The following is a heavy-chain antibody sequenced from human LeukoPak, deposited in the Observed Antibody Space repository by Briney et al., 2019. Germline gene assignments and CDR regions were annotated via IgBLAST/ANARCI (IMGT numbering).Heavy chain of an antibody. D-gene: IGHD3-10*01. J-gene: IGHJ3*01. CDR3: VVVRGDGG. CDR1: GFNFGDYG. V-gene: IGHV3-20*01. Sequence: PGGSLRLSCAASGFNFGDYGMGGVRQAPGKGLEWVSGIDWNGANTNYADSVRGRFTISRDNAKKSLYLQMNNLRAEDPAFYPCVVVRGDGGWGQGTRVTVSS. CDR2: IDWNGANT.